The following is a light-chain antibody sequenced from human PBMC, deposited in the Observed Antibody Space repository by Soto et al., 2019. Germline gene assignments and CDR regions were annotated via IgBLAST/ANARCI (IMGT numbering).Light chain of an antibody. Sequence: EIVLTQSPDTLSLSPGERATLSCRASQIVNSNDLAWYQHKPGQAPRLLIYGASSRPGGIPDKFSGSGSGTDFTFTISRVEPEDFAVYYCQQYDRSPYTVGQGTKLDI. CDR3: QQYDRSPYT. CDR1: QIVNSND. CDR2: GAS. J-gene: IGKJ2*01. V-gene: IGKV3-20*01.